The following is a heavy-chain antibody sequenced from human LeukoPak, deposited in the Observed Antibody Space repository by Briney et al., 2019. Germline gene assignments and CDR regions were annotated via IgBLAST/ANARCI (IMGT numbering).Heavy chain of an antibody. J-gene: IGHJ5*02. CDR1: GFTFSSYA. D-gene: IGHD2-2*01. CDR2: ISGSGGST. V-gene: IGHV3-23*01. CDR3: AKGGYCSSTSCHYNWFDL. Sequence: GGSLRLSCAASGFTFSSYAMSWVRQAPGKGLEWVSAISGSGGSTYYADSVKGRFTISRDNSKNTLYLQMNSLSAEDTAVYYCAKGGYCSSTSCHYNWFDLWGQGTLVTVSS.